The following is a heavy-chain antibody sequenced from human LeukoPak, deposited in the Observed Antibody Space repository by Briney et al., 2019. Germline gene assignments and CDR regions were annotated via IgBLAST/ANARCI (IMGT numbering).Heavy chain of an antibody. Sequence: GGSLRLSCAASGFTFSSYSMNWVRQAPGKGLEWVSYISSSSSTIYYADSVKGRFTISRDNAKNSLYLQMNSLRAEDTAVYYCAKDRLYYDYVWGSPRGESLDYWGQGTLVTVSS. J-gene: IGHJ4*02. D-gene: IGHD3-16*01. V-gene: IGHV3-48*01. CDR2: ISSSSSTI. CDR3: AKDRLYYDYVWGSPRGESLDY. CDR1: GFTFSSYS.